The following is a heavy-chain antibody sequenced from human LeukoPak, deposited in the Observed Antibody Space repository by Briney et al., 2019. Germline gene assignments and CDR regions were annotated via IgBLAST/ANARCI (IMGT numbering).Heavy chain of an antibody. Sequence: GRSLRLSCAASGFTFSSYAMHWVRQAPGKGLEWVAVISYDGSNKYYAGSVKGRFTISRDNSKNTLYLQMNSLRAEDTAVYYCARGSYYYDSSGYCIFDYWGQGTLVTVSS. CDR3: ARGSYYYDSSGYCIFDY. CDR2: ISYDGSNK. J-gene: IGHJ4*02. V-gene: IGHV3-30-3*01. CDR1: GFTFSSYA. D-gene: IGHD3-22*01.